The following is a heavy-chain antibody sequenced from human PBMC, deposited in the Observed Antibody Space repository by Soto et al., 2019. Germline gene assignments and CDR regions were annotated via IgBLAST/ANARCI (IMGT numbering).Heavy chain of an antibody. J-gene: IGHJ6*03. CDR2: ISGSGGST. Sequence: PGGSLRLSCAASGFTFSSYAMSWVRQAPGKGLEWVSAISGSGGSTYYADSVKGRFTISRDNSKNTLYLQMNSLRAEDTAVYYCAKAPGDFWSGPYYYYYYYMDVWGKGTTVTVSS. V-gene: IGHV3-23*01. D-gene: IGHD3-3*01. CDR1: GFTFSSYA. CDR3: AKAPGDFWSGPYYYYYYYMDV.